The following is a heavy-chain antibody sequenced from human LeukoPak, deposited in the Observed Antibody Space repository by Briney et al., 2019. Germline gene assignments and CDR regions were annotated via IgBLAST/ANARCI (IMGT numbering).Heavy chain of an antibody. CDR1: GYSFTSYW. CDR3: ASGYCSSASCAHDAFDI. V-gene: IGHV5-51*01. CDR2: IYPGDSDT. J-gene: IGHJ3*02. Sequence: RGESLKISCKGSGYSFTSYWIGWVRQMPGKGLEWMGIIYPGDSDTRYSPSFQGQVTISADKSISTAYLQWSRLKASDTAMYYCASGYCSSASCAHDAFDIWGQGTMVTVSS. D-gene: IGHD2-2*01.